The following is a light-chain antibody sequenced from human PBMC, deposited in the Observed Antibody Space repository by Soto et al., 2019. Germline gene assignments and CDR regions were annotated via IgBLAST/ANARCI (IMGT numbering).Light chain of an antibody. CDR1: SSDVGGYNY. V-gene: IGLV2-14*01. CDR3: SSYTSSSTLV. J-gene: IGLJ3*02. Sequence: QSALTQPASVSGSPGQSITIFCTGTSSDVGGYNYVSWYQQHPGKAPKLMIYEVSNRPSGVSNRFSGSKSGNTASLTISGLQAEDEADYYCSSYTSSSTLVFGGGTKVTVL. CDR2: EVS.